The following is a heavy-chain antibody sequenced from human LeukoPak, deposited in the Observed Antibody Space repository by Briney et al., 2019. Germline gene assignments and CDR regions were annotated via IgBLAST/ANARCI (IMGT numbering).Heavy chain of an antibody. CDR2: ISAYNGNT. Sequence: ASVKVSCRASGYTFTSYGISWVRQAPGQGLEWMGWISAYNGNTNYAQKLQGRVTMTTDTSTSTAYMELSSLRSEDTAVYYCARVKGTRRDGYVGFDPWGQGTLVTVSS. CDR1: GYTFTSYG. V-gene: IGHV1-18*01. J-gene: IGHJ5*02. CDR3: ARVKGTRRDGYVGFDP. D-gene: IGHD5-24*01.